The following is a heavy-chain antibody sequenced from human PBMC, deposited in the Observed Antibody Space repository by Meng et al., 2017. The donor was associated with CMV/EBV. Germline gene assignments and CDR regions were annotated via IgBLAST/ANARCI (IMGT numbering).Heavy chain of an antibody. J-gene: IGHJ4*02. Sequence: ASVKVSCKASGYTFTSYDINWVRQATGQGLEWMGWMNPNSGNTGYAQKFQGRVTITRNTSISTAYMELSSLRSEDTAVYYCARDPDYDFWSGYSPLDYWGQGTLVTVSS. D-gene: IGHD3-3*01. V-gene: IGHV1-8*03. CDR3: ARDPDYDFWSGYSPLDY. CDR1: GYTFTSYD. CDR2: MNPNSGNT.